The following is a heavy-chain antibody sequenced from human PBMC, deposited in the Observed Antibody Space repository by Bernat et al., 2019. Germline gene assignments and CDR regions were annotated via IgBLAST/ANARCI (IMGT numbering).Heavy chain of an antibody. CDR3: AKDSSLRFGLNYYYYGMDV. V-gene: IGHV3-23*04. Sequence: EVQLVESGGGLVQPGGSLRLSCAASGFTFSSYAMSWVRQAPGKGLEWVSAISGSGGSTYYADSVKGRFTISIDNSKHTLYLQMNSLRAEDTAVYYCAKDSSLRFGLNYYYYGMDVWGQGTTVTVSS. CDR2: ISGSGGST. J-gene: IGHJ6*02. D-gene: IGHD3-10*01. CDR1: GFTFSSYA.